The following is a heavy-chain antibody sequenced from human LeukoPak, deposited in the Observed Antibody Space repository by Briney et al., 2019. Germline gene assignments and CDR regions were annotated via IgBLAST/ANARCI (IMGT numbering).Heavy chain of an antibody. V-gene: IGHV3-30*04. CDR2: ISYDGSNK. Sequence: PGGSLRLSCAASGFTFSSYAMHWVRQAPGKGLEWVAVISYDGSNKYYADSVKGRFTISRDNSKNTLYLQMNSQRAEDTAVYYCASSQQTFDYWGQGTLVTVSS. CDR1: GFTFSSYA. CDR3: ASSQQTFDY. J-gene: IGHJ4*02. D-gene: IGHD1/OR15-1a*01.